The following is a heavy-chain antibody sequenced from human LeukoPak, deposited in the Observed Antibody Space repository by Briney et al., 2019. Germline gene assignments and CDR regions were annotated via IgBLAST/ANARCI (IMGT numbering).Heavy chain of an antibody. Sequence: PSETLSLTCAVYGGSFSGYYWSWIRQPPGKGLEWIGEINHSGSTNYNPSLKSRVTISVDTSKNQFSLKLSSVTAADTAVYYCARGGPRGFDYWGQGTLVTVSS. V-gene: IGHV4-34*01. J-gene: IGHJ4*02. CDR3: ARGGPRGFDY. CDR1: GGSFSGYY. CDR2: INHSGST.